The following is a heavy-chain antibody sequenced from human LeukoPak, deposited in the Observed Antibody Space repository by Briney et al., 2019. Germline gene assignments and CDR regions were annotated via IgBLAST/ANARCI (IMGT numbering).Heavy chain of an antibody. CDR2: IYYSGST. V-gene: IGHV4-59*11. Sequence: SETLSLTCTVSGGSISSHYWSWIRQPPGKGLEWIGYIYYSGSTNYNPSLKSRVTISVDTSKNQFSPKLSSVTAADTAVYYCAREWAGSGGATRVNWFDPWGQGTLVTVSS. J-gene: IGHJ5*02. CDR3: AREWAGSGGATRVNWFDP. D-gene: IGHD2-15*01. CDR1: GGSISSHY.